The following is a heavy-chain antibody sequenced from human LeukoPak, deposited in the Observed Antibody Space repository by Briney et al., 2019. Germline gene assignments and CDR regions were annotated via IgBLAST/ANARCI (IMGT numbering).Heavy chain of an antibody. D-gene: IGHD3-9*01. V-gene: IGHV3-43*01. J-gene: IGHJ4*03. Sequence: GGSLRLSCAASGFTFDDYTMHWVRQAPGKGLEWVSLISWDGGSTYYADSVKGRFTISRDNSKNSLYLQMNSLRTEDTALYYCAKDRGHRDTDYDILTGPFDYWGQGTTVTVSS. CDR3: AKDRGHRDTDYDILTGPFDY. CDR1: GFTFDDYT. CDR2: ISWDGGST.